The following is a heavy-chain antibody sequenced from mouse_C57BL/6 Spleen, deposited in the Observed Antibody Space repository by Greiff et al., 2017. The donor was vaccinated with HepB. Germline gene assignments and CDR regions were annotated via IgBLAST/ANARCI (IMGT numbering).Heavy chain of an antibody. D-gene: IGHD2-4*01. CDR3: ARSDYDYDGFAY. J-gene: IGHJ3*01. Sequence: VQLQQSGPELVKPGASVKISCKASGYAFSSSWMNWVKQRPGKGLEWIGRIYPGDGDTNYNGKFKGKATLTADKSSSTAYMQLSSLTSEASAVYFCARSDYDYDGFAYWGQGTLVTVSA. CDR1: GYAFSSSW. V-gene: IGHV1-82*01. CDR2: IYPGDGDT.